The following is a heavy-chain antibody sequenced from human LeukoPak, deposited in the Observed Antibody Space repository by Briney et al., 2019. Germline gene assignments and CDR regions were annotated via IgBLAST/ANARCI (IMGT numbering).Heavy chain of an antibody. CDR2: ISYDGSNK. CDR3: AKAFIPGMAAAGTYFYYYGMDV. J-gene: IGHJ6*02. Sequence: GRSLRLSCAASGFTFGSYGMHWVRQAPGKGLEWVAVISYDGSNKYYADSVKGRFTISRDNSKNTLYLQMNSLRAEDTAVYYCAKAFIPGMAAAGTYFYYYGMDVWGPGTTATVSS. V-gene: IGHV3-30*18. CDR1: GFTFGSYG. D-gene: IGHD6-13*01.